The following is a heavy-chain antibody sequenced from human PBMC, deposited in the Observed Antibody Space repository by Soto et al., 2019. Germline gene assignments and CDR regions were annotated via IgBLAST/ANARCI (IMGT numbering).Heavy chain of an antibody. J-gene: IGHJ6*02. CDR3: AVHGSGSSLVMHYYYYGMDV. Sequence: SETLSLTCTVSGGSISSSSYYWGWIRQPPGKGLEWIGSIYYSGSTYYNPSLKSRVTISVDTSKTQFSLKLSSVTAADTAVYYCAVHGSGSSLVMHYYYYGMDVWGQGTTVTVSS. V-gene: IGHV4-39*01. CDR1: GGSISSSSYY. D-gene: IGHD3-10*01. CDR2: IYYSGST.